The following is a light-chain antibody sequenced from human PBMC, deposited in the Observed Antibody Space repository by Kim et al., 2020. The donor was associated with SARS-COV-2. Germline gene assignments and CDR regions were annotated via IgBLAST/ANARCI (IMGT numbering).Light chain of an antibody. CDR1: KLGDKY. CDR2: QDS. J-gene: IGLJ1*01. Sequence: PEQTASITCAGDKLGDKYACWYQQKPGQSPVLVIYQDSKRPSGIPERFSGSNSGNTATLTISGTQAMDEADYYCQEWDSSTHNYVFGAGTKITVL. V-gene: IGLV3-1*01. CDR3: QEWDSSTHNYV.